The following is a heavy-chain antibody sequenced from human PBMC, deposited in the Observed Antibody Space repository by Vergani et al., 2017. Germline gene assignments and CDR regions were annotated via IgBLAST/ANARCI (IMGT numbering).Heavy chain of an antibody. J-gene: IGHJ4*02. CDR1: GFTFSSYA. CDR3: ARDIGRSGRTLYYFDY. CDR2: ISGSGGST. Sequence: EVQLLESGGGLVQPGGSLRLSCAASGFTFSSYAMSWVRQAPGKGLEWVSAISGSGGSTYYADSVKGRFTISRDNSKNTLYLQMNSLRAEDTALYYCARDIGRSGRTLYYFDYWGQGTLVTVSS. D-gene: IGHD3-3*01. V-gene: IGHV3-23*01.